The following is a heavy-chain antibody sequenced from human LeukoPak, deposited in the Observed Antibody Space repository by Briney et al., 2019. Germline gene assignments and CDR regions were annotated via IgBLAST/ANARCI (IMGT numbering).Heavy chain of an antibody. J-gene: IGHJ4*02. CDR3: ATVGSRYSSDN. CDR1: GFTFSSYS. Sequence: GGSLRLSCAASGFTFSSYSMNWVRQAPGKGLEWVSSISSSSSYIYYADSVKGRFTISRDNAKNSLYLQMNSLRAEDTAVYYCATVGSRYSSDNWGQGTLVTVSS. V-gene: IGHV3-21*04. D-gene: IGHD3-3*01. CDR2: ISSSSSYI.